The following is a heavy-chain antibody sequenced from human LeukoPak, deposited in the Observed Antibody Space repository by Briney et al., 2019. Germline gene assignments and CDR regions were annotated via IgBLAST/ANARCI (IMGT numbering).Heavy chain of an antibody. J-gene: IGHJ4*02. Sequence: GGSLRLSYAASGFTFSSYELNWIRQAPGKGLEWVSHISVSGSTFFYADSVKGRFTISRDNAKNSLFLQMNSLRDEDTAVYYCARAKDNYYGSGSYDWGQGTLVTVSS. D-gene: IGHD3-10*01. CDR1: GFTFSSYE. CDR2: ISVSGSTF. V-gene: IGHV3-48*03. CDR3: ARAKDNYYGSGSYD.